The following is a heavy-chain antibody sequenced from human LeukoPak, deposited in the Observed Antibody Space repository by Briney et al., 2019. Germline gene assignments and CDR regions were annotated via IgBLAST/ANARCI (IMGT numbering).Heavy chain of an antibody. CDR2: INHSGST. V-gene: IGHV4-34*01. D-gene: IGHD2-21*02. Sequence: SETLSLTCAVYGGSFSGYYWSWIRQPPGKGLEWIGEINHSGSTNYIPSLKSRVTISVDTSKNQFSLKLSSVTAADTAVYYCARGLSAIVHWGQGTLVTVSS. CDR3: ARGLSAIVH. J-gene: IGHJ4*02. CDR1: GGSFSGYY.